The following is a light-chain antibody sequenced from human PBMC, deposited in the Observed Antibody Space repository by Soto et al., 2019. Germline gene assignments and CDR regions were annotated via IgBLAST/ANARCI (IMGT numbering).Light chain of an antibody. Sequence: DKQMTQSPSTLSANLGDSVTMTCRASESIRSWVAWYQQTPGKAPKILINKASELEGGVPPRFSGSGSGTEFTLTISSLQPDDFATYYCQQYFRHATFGQGTMV. CDR1: ESIRSW. J-gene: IGKJ1*01. CDR2: KAS. CDR3: QQYFRHAT. V-gene: IGKV1-5*03.